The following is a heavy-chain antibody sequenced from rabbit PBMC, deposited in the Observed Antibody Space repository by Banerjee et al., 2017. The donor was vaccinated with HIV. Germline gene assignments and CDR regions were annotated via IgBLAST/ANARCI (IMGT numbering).Heavy chain of an antibody. D-gene: IGHD4-1*01. V-gene: IGHV1S7*01. CDR2: IYAGKGSA. CDR3: ARIDPRDYSRDWDNFNL. CDR1: GFDFSSYY. Sequence: QLKETGGGLVQPGGSLTLSCKASGFDFSSYYMNWVRQAPGKGLEWIGRIYAGKGSADYANWVNGRFTISSDSAQNTWELQMNSLTAADTATYFCARIDPRDYSRDWDNFNLGGPGTLVTVS. J-gene: IGHJ4*01.